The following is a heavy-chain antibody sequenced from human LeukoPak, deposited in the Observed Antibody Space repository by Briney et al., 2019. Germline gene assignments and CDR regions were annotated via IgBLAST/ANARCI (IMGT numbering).Heavy chain of an antibody. J-gene: IGHJ4*02. D-gene: IGHD2-15*01. V-gene: IGHV3-23*01. CDR3: GKTTVGYSSGRFPGWPVDY. Sequence: GGSLRPSCAASGFTFNSYAMYWVRQAPGKGLEWVSGIFGSGGNAHYADSVKGRFTVSRDNSKNTVYLQLDSLRVEDTAVYYCGKTTVGYSSGRFPGWPVDYWGQGTLVTVSS. CDR2: IFGSGGNA. CDR1: GFTFNSYA.